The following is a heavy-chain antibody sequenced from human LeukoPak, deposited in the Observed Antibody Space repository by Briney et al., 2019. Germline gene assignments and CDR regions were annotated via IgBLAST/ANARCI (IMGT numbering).Heavy chain of an antibody. CDR1: GGTFSSYA. Sequence: SVKVSCEASGGTFSSYAISRVRQAPGQGLEWMGRIILILGIANYAQKFQGRVTITADKSTSTAYMELSSLRSEDTAVYYCARDREIYRGYCSGGSCSAWGQGTLVTVSS. CDR3: ARDREIYRGYCSGGSCSA. V-gene: IGHV1-69*04. CDR2: IILILGIA. D-gene: IGHD2-15*01. J-gene: IGHJ5*02.